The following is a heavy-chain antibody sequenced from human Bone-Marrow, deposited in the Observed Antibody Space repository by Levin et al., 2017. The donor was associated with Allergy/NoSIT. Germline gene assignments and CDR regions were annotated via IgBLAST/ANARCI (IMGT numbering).Heavy chain of an antibody. CDR3: ARLRDELGSFDT. CDR1: GSSFTSYW. CDR2: IYPSDSDT. D-gene: IGHD7-27*01. V-gene: IGHV5-51*01. J-gene: IGHJ4*02. Sequence: GGSLRLSCKDSGSSFTSYWIGWVRQMPGKGLEWMGIIYPSDSDTRYSPSFQGQVTISADKSISTAYLQWSSLKASDTAMYYCARLRDELGSFDTWGQGTLVTVSS.